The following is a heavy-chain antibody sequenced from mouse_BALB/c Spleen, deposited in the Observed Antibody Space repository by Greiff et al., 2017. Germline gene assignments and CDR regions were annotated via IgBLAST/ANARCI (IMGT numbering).Heavy chain of an antibody. CDR2: IYWDDDK. CDR1: GFSLSTSGMG. V-gene: IGHV8-12*01. J-gene: IGHJ1*01. CDR3: ARDYYGSSYWYFDV. D-gene: IGHD1-1*01. Sequence: QVTLKVSGPGILQPSQTLSLTCSFSGFSLSTSGMGVSWIRQPSGKGLEWLAHIYWDDDKRYNPSLKSRLTISKDTSRNQVFLKITSVDTAVTATYYCARDYYGSSYWYFDVWGAGTTVTVSS.